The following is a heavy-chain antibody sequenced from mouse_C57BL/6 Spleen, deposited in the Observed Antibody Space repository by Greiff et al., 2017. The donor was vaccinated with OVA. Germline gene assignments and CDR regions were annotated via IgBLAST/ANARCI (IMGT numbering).Heavy chain of an antibody. CDR1: GYTFTSYW. Sequence: VQLQQSGAELVKPGASVKLSCKASGYTFTSYWMHWVKQRPGQGLEWIGMIHPNSGSTNYNEKFKSKATLTVDKSSSTAYMQLSSLTSEDSAVYYCARLITTEVNYFDYWGKGTTLTVSS. CDR3: ARLITTEVNYFDY. D-gene: IGHD1-1*01. CDR2: IHPNSGST. V-gene: IGHV1-64*01. J-gene: IGHJ2*01.